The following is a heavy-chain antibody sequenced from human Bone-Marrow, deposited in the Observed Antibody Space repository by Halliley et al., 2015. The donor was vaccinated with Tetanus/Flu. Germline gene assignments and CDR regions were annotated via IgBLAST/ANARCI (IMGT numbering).Heavy chain of an antibody. J-gene: IGHJ6*02. CDR3: ARDSSWLVLPNSMDV. CDR2: IYYGGST. Sequence: IGYIYYGGSTNYNPPLRSRVSMSVDTSMIQFSLKLMSVPAADTAVYYCARDSSWLVLPNSMDVWGLGTTVTVSS. D-gene: IGHD2-2*01. V-gene: IGHV4-59*01.